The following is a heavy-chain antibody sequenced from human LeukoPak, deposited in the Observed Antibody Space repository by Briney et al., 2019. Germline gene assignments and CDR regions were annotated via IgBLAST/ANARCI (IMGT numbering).Heavy chain of an antibody. CDR2: IYYSGST. D-gene: IGHD6-6*01. CDR3: ARVAARYVGMDV. Sequence: SGTLSLTCTVSGGSVSSGSYYWSWIRQPPGKGLEWIGYIYYSGSTNYNPSLKSRVTISVDTSKNQFSLKLSSVTAADTAVYYCARVAARYVGMDVWGQGTTVTVSS. J-gene: IGHJ6*02. CDR1: GGSVSSGSYY. V-gene: IGHV4-61*01.